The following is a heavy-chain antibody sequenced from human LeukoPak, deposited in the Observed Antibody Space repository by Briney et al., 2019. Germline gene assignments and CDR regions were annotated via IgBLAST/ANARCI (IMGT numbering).Heavy chain of an antibody. D-gene: IGHD2-2*01. J-gene: IGHJ4*02. Sequence: GGSLRLSCAASGFTFDDYAMHWVRQGPGKGLQWVSLISWDGGSTYYADSVKGRFTVTRDNSKNSLYLQMNSLRPEDTALYYCAKDPTQFPSYYFDYWGQGTLVTVSS. CDR3: AKDPTQFPSYYFDY. V-gene: IGHV3-43D*03. CDR1: GFTFDDYA. CDR2: ISWDGGST.